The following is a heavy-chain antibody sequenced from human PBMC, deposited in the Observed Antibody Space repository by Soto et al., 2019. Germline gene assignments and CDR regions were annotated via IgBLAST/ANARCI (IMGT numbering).Heavy chain of an antibody. J-gene: IGHJ5*02. CDR3: ARVSWNYVNNWFDP. CDR1: GGSISSGGYY. V-gene: IGHV4-31*02. CDR2: IYYSGST. Sequence: LCGGSISSGGYYWSWIRQHPGKGLEWIGYIYYSGSTYYNPSLKSRVTISVDTSKNQFSLKLSSVTAADTAVYYCARVSWNYVNNWFDPWGQGTLVTVSS. D-gene: IGHD1-7*01.